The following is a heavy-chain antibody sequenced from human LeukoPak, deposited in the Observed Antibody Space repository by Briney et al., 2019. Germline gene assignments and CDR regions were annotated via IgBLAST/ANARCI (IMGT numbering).Heavy chain of an antibody. V-gene: IGHV4-39*01. CDR1: GGSISSSSYY. J-gene: IGHJ2*01. CDR3: ARGEWELLSHYWYFDL. Sequence: PSETLSLTCTVSGGSISSSSYYWGWIRQPPGKGLEWIGSIYYSGSTYYNPSLKSRVTISVDTSKNQFSLKLSSVTAADTAVYYCARGEWELLSHYWYFDLWGRGTLVTVSS. D-gene: IGHD1-26*01. CDR2: IYYSGST.